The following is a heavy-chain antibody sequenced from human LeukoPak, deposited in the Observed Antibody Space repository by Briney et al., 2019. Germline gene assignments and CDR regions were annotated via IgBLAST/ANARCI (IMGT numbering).Heavy chain of an antibody. D-gene: IGHD4-17*01. Sequence: GGSLRLSCAASGFTFSSYGMHWVRQAPGKGLEWVAVISYDGSNKYYADSVKGRFTIYRDNSKNTLYLQMNSLRAEDTAVYYCAKDLSYGDLDYWGQGTLVTVSS. J-gene: IGHJ4*02. V-gene: IGHV3-30*18. CDR3: AKDLSYGDLDY. CDR1: GFTFSSYG. CDR2: ISYDGSNK.